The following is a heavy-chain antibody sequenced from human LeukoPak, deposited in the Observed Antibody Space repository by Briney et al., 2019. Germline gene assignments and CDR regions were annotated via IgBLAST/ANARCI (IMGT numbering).Heavy chain of an antibody. J-gene: IGHJ4*02. CDR1: GFTFSSYS. CDR3: ARGAAAIPRGY. Sequence: PGGSLRLSCAASGFTFSSYSMNWVRQAPGKGLEWVSYISSSSSTIYYADSVKGRFTISRYNAKNSLYLQMNSLRAEDTAVYYCARGAAAIPRGYWGQGTLVTVSS. D-gene: IGHD2-2*01. V-gene: IGHV3-48*01. CDR2: ISSSSSTI.